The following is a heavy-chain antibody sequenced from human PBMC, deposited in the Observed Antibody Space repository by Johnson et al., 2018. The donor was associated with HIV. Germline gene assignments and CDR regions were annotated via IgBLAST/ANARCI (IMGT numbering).Heavy chain of an antibody. J-gene: IGHJ3*02. V-gene: IGHV3-30*14. CDR1: GFPFSTYA. Sequence: VQLVESGGGVVQPGRSLRLSCVASGFPFSTYAIHWVRQAPGKGLEWVAVISYDGTKKYYADSVKGRFTMSRDNSKNTLYLQMNSLRAEDTAVYYCAREIIAARPSAFDIWGQGTMVTVSS. D-gene: IGHD6-6*01. CDR3: AREIIAARPSAFDI. CDR2: ISYDGTKK.